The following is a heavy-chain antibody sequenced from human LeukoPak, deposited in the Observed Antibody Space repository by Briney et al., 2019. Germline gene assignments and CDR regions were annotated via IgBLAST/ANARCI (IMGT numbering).Heavy chain of an antibody. Sequence: GGSLRLSCAASGFTFSSYAMSWVRQALGKGLEWVSAISGSGGSTYYADSVKGRFTISRDNSKNTLYLQMGSLRTEDMGVYYCARGLYYYDGSGFPRWGQGTLVTVTS. CDR1: GFTFSSYA. CDR2: ISGSGGST. D-gene: IGHD3-22*01. V-gene: IGHV3-23*01. J-gene: IGHJ4*02. CDR3: ARGLYYYDGSGFPR.